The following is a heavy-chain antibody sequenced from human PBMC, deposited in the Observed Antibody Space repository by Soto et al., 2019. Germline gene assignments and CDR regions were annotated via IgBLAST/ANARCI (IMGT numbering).Heavy chain of an antibody. CDR3: ARDVGYGLIDY. CDR1: GYTFTSYG. J-gene: IGHJ4*02. V-gene: IGHV1-18*01. CDR2: INAYNGNT. D-gene: IGHD1-26*01. Sequence: QVQLVQSGAEVKKPGASVKVSCKASGYTFTSYGISWVRQAPGQGLEWMGWINAYNGNTNYAQKLQGRVTMTTDTSKSTAYMALRSLRSDDTAVYYGARDVGYGLIDYWGQGTLVTVSS.